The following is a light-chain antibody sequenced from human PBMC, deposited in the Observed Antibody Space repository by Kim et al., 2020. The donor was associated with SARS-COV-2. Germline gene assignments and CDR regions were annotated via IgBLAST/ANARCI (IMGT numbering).Light chain of an antibody. Sequence: DIQMTQSPSSLSASVGDRVTITCRASQSISTYLNWYQQKPGKAPKLLIYAASSLPSGAPSRFSGSGSGTDFTLTISSLQPEDFATYYCQQGYSTFGQGTKLEI. J-gene: IGKJ2*01. CDR1: QSISTY. CDR3: QQGYST. CDR2: AAS. V-gene: IGKV1-39*01.